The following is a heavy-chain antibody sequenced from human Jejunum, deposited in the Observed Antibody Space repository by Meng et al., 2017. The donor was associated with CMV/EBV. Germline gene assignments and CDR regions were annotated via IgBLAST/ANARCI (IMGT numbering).Heavy chain of an antibody. Sequence: TFSAYSMSWVRQAPGKGLEWGSFIYDGDRSTYYADSVKGRFTISRDNSNNILYLQMNSLRVEDTAIYYCAKDQKRGQLLRNFFDSWGQGTLVTVSS. D-gene: IGHD1-26*01. J-gene: IGHJ4*02. CDR3: AKDQKRGQLLRNFFDS. CDR2: IYDGDRST. V-gene: IGHV3-23*03. CDR1: TFSAYS.